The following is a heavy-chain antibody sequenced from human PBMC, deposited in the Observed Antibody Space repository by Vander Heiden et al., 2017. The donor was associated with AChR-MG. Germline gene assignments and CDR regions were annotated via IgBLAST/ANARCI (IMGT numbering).Heavy chain of an antibody. D-gene: IGHD3-10*01. V-gene: IGHV3-23*01. Sequence: EVQLLESGGGLVQPGGSLRLSCAASGFTFSSYAMSWVRQAPWKGLEGVSAISGSGGSTYYADSVKGRFTISRDNSKNTLYLQMNSLRAEDTAVYYCAKPPYYYGSGRGLNKEQYGMDVWGQGTTVTVSS. J-gene: IGHJ6*02. CDR2: ISGSGGST. CDR3: AKPPYYYGSGRGLNKEQYGMDV. CDR1: GFTFSSYA.